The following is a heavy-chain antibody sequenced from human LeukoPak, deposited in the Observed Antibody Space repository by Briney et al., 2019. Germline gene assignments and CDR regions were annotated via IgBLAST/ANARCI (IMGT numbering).Heavy chain of an antibody. CDR2: ISSSGSTM. D-gene: IGHD2-2*01. J-gene: IGHJ6*03. V-gene: IGHV3-11*04. Sequence: PGGSLRLSCAASGFIFSDYYMSWIRQAPGKGLEWVSYISSSGSTMYCTDSVKGRFTISRDNAKDSLYLQMNSLRAEDTAVYYCAKDGSRVPAAMTHHYYYYMDVWGKGTTVTISS. CDR3: AKDGSRVPAAMTHHYYYYMDV. CDR1: GFIFSDYY.